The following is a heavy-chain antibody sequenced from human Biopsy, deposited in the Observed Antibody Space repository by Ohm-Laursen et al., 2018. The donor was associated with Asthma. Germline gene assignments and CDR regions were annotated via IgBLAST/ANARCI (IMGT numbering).Heavy chain of an antibody. V-gene: IGHV2-5*02. CDR3: ALSQDSGFDDHSPSWFDP. CDR1: GFSLRTPGVG. J-gene: IGHJ5*02. D-gene: IGHD3-9*01. Sequence: PTQTLTLTCSFSGFSLRTPGVGVGWIRQSPGRALEWLALIYWDDYNLFRPPLRRLTITKDPSKNQVVLTMTKMDPVDSGTYYCALSQDSGFDDHSPSWFDPWGQGTLVTVSS. CDR2: IYWDDYN.